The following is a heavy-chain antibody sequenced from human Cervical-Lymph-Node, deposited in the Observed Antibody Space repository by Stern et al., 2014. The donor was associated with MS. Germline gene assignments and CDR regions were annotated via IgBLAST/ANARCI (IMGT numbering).Heavy chain of an antibody. CDR3: AHSKKYSSSRRDYYYYYGMDV. D-gene: IGHD6-6*01. J-gene: IGHJ6*02. Sequence: QVPLRESGPTLVKPTQTLTLTCTFSGFSLSTSGVGVGWIRPPPGKALEWLVLIYWNDDKRYSPSLKSRLTITKDTSKNQVVLTMTNMDPVDTATYYCAHSKKYSSSRRDYYYYYGMDVWGQGTTVTVSS. V-gene: IGHV2-5*01. CDR2: IYWNDDK. CDR1: GFSLSTSGVG.